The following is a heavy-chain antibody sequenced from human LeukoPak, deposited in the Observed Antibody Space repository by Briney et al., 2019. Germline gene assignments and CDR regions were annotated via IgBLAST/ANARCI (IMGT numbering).Heavy chain of an antibody. V-gene: IGHV3-33*08. J-gene: IGHJ4*02. D-gene: IGHD3-3*01. CDR2: IRYDGSNK. Sequence: GRSLRLSCAASGFTFSSYGMHWVRQAPGKGLEWVAFIRYDGSNKYYADSVKGRFTISRDNAKNSLYLQMNSLRAEDTAVYYCARPVRFLEWLPPQRHFDYWGQGTLVTVSS. CDR3: ARPVRFLEWLPPQRHFDY. CDR1: GFTFSSYG.